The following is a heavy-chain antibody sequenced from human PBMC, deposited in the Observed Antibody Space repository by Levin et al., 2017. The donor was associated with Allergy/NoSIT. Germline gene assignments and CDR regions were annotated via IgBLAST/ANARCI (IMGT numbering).Heavy chain of an antibody. D-gene: IGHD3-10*01. CDR2: ISYDGTNK. J-gene: IGHJ4*02. CDR3: AKDFVVRGVTELYY. CDR1: GFTFSSYG. V-gene: IGHV3-30*18. Sequence: GGSLRLSCAASGFTFSSYGMHWVRQAPGKGLEWVAVISYDGTNKYYADSVKGRFTISRDNSKNTLYLQMNSLRPEDTAVYYCAKDFVVRGVTELYYWGQGTLVTVSS.